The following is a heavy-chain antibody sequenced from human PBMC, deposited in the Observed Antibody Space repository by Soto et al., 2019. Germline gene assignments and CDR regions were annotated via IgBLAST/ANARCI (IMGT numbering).Heavy chain of an antibody. Sequence: QITLKESGPTLVKPTQTLTLTCTFSGFSLSTSGVGVGWIRQPPGKALEWLALIYWDDDKRYSPSLKSRLTITKDTSKNQVVLTMTNMDPVDTAPYYCAHHYDILTDNWFDPWGQGTLVTVSS. V-gene: IGHV2-5*02. J-gene: IGHJ5*02. CDR3: AHHYDILTDNWFDP. CDR2: IYWDDDK. CDR1: GFSLSTSGVG. D-gene: IGHD3-9*01.